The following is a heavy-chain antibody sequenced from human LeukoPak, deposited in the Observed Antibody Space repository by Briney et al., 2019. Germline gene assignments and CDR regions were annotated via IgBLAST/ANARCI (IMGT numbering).Heavy chain of an antibody. D-gene: IGHD3-22*01. Sequence: GGSLRLSCAASGFTFSSYGVHWVRQAPGKGLVWVSRINHDGSSTNYADSVKGRFTISRDNAKNTVYLQMNSLRAEDTAVYYCVRDWGYDSSGYWQKYFDTWGQGTLVTVSS. CDR1: GFTFSSYG. V-gene: IGHV3-74*01. CDR3: VRDWGYDSSGYWQKYFDT. CDR2: INHDGSST. J-gene: IGHJ4*02.